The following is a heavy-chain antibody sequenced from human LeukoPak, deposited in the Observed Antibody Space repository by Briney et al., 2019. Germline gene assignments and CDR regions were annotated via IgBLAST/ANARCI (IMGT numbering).Heavy chain of an antibody. CDR3: ARQDDSSGYEGYYFDY. CDR2: IYPGDSDT. V-gene: IGHV5-51*01. CDR1: GYSFTTYW. Sequence: GESLKISCKGFGYSFTTYWIGWVRQMPGKGLEWMGIIYPGDSDTRYSPSFQGQVTISADKSISTAYLQWSSLKASDTAMYYCARQDDSSGYEGYYFDYWGQGTLVTVSS. J-gene: IGHJ4*02. D-gene: IGHD3-22*01.